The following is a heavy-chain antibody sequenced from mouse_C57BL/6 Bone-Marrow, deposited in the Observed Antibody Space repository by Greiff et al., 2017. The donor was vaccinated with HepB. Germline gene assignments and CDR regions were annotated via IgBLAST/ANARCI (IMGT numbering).Heavy chain of an antibody. CDR2: ISNGGGST. CDR1: GFTFSDYY. J-gene: IGHJ4*01. CDR3: ARHLPAMDY. Sequence: EVMLVESGGGLVQPGGSLKLSCAASGFTFSDYYMYWVRQTPERRLEWVAYISNGGGSTYYPDTVKGRFTISRDNAKNTLYLQMSRLKSEDTAMYYCARHLPAMDYWGQGTSVTVSS. V-gene: IGHV5-12*01.